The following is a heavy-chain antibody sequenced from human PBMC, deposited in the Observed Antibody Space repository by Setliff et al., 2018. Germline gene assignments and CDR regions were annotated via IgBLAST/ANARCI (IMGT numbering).Heavy chain of an antibody. Sequence: LSLTCAVSGYSISSSYYWGWIRQPPGKGLEWIGSIYYSGSTYYNPSLKSRVTISVDTSKNQFSLKLSSVTAADTAVYYCARGPVMIVATGYFDYWGQGTLVTVSS. CDR3: ARGPVMIVATGYFDY. D-gene: IGHD3-22*01. J-gene: IGHJ4*02. V-gene: IGHV4-38-2*01. CDR2: IYYSGST. CDR1: GYSISSSYY.